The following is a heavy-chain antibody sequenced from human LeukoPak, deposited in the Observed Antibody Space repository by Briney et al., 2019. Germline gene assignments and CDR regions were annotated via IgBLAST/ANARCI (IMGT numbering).Heavy chain of an antibody. J-gene: IGHJ3*02. CDR2: ISAYNGNT. V-gene: IGHV1-18*01. CDR1: GYTFRSYG. Sequence: GASVKVSCKASGYTFRSYGISWVRQAPGQGLEWMGWISAYNGNTNHAQKLQGRVTMATDTSTSTAYMELRSLRSDDTAVYYCARARYGSESYDDAFDMWGQGTMVTVSS. D-gene: IGHD3-10*01. CDR3: ARARYGSESYDDAFDM.